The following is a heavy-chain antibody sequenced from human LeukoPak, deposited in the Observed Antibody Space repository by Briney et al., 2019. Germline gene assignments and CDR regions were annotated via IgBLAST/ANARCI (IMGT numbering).Heavy chain of an antibody. CDR3: AKVEVSVVRGVIDFDY. CDR2: IRYDGSNK. J-gene: IGHJ4*02. D-gene: IGHD3-10*01. CDR1: GFTFSSYG. Sequence: GGSLSLSCAASGFTFSSYGMHWVRQAPGKGLEWVAFIRYDGSNKYYADSVKGRFTISRDNSKNTLYLQMNSLRAEDTAVYYCAKVEVSVVRGVIDFDYWGQGTLVTVSS. V-gene: IGHV3-30*02.